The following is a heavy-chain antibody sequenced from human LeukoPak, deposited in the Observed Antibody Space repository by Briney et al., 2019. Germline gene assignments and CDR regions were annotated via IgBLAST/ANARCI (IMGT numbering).Heavy chain of an antibody. J-gene: IGHJ4*02. Sequence: GGSLRLSCAASGFTFSSYGMHWVRQAPGKGLEWVAVISYDGSNKYYADSVKGRFTISRDNFKNTLYLQMNSLRAEDTAVYYCARPAMGYVLDYWGQGTLVTVSS. D-gene: IGHD5-18*01. CDR1: GFTFSSYG. V-gene: IGHV3-30*03. CDR3: ARPAMGYVLDY. CDR2: ISYDGSNK.